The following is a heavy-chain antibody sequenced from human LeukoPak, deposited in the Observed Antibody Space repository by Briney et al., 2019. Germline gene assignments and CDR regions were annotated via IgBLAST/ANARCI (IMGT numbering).Heavy chain of an antibody. V-gene: IGHV3-66*01. Sequence: GGSLRLSCAASGFTVSSNYMSWVRQAPGKGLEWVSVIYSGGSTYYADSVKGRFTISRDNSKNTLYLQMNSLRAEDTAVYYCARGYCSGGSCYEDAFDIWGQGTMVTVSS. CDR3: ARGYCSGGSCYEDAFDI. J-gene: IGHJ3*02. D-gene: IGHD2-15*01. CDR2: IYSGGST. CDR1: GFTVSSNY.